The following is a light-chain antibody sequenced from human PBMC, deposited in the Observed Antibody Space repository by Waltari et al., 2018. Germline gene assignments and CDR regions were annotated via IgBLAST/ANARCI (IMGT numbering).Light chain of an antibody. V-gene: IGKV4-1*01. CDR1: QTLFNTAINRNH. CDR3: QQFFSAGDT. J-gene: IGKJ3*01. Sequence: DIVLTQSPDSLPVSLGERATISGKSSQTLFNTAINRNHLAWYQQKAGQPPKLLIYWASTRESGVPDRFSGSGSGTDFTLTISSLQAEDVAVYYCQQFFSAGDTFGPGTKVEI. CDR2: WAS.